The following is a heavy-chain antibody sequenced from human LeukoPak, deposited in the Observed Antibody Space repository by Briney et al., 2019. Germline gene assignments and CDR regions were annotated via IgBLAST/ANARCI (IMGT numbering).Heavy chain of an antibody. J-gene: IGHJ1*01. Sequence: PSETLSLTCTVSGGSISSGDYYWSWIRQPPGKGLEWIGYIYYSGSTYYNPSLKSRVTISVDTSKNQFSLKLSSVTAADTAVYYCARGRYYDSSGLEYFQRWGQGTLVTVSS. CDR1: GGSISSGDYY. V-gene: IGHV4-30-4*01. CDR3: ARGRYYDSSGLEYFQR. CDR2: IYYSGST. D-gene: IGHD3-22*01.